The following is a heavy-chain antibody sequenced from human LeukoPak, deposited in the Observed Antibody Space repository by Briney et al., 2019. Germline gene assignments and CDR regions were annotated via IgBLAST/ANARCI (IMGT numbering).Heavy chain of an antibody. CDR3: ARDFLNELLWFGETNWFDP. D-gene: IGHD3-10*01. CDR1: GGSISSYY. CDR2: IYTSGST. Sequence: SETLSLTCTVSGGSISSYYWSWIRQPAGKGLEWIGRIYTSGSTNYNPSLKSRVTMSVDTSKNQFSLKLSSVTAADTAVYYCARDFLNELLWFGETNWFDPWGQGTLVTVSS. V-gene: IGHV4-4*07. J-gene: IGHJ5*02.